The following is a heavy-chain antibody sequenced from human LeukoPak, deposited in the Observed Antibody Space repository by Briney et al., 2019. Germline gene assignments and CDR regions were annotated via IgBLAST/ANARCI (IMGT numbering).Heavy chain of an antibody. Sequence: SETLSLTCTVSGGSISSSSYYWGWIRQPPGKGLEWIGSIYYSGSTYYNPSLKSRVTISVDTSKNQFSLKLSSVTAADTAVYYCARLGTTDSFDYWGQGTLVTVSS. CDR1: GGSISSSSYY. V-gene: IGHV4-39*01. D-gene: IGHD4-11*01. CDR3: ARLGTTDSFDY. CDR2: IYYSGST. J-gene: IGHJ4*02.